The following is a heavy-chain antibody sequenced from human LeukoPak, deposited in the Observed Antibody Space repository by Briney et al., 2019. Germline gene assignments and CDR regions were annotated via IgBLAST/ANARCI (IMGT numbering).Heavy chain of an antibody. CDR3: ATHLGYCSSTSCSIYYYYYYGMDV. Sequence: SVKVSCKASGGTFSSYAISWVRQAPGQGLEWMGGIIPIFGTANYAQKFQGRVTITADESTSTAYMELSSLRSEDTAVYYCATHLGYCSSTSCSIYYYYYYGMDVWGQGTTVTVSS. CDR2: IIPIFGTA. CDR1: GGTFSSYA. D-gene: IGHD2-2*01. J-gene: IGHJ6*02. V-gene: IGHV1-69*13.